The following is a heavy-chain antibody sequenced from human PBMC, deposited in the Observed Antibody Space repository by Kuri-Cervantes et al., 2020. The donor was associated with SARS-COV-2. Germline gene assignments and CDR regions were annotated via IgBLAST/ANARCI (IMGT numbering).Heavy chain of an antibody. V-gene: IGHV3-66*01. CDR2: IYSGGST. Sequence: GGSLRLSCAASGFTFGSYWMHWVRQAPGKGLEWVSVIYSGGSTYYADSVKGRFTISRDNSKNTLYLQMNSLRAEDTAVYYCARDPAVAGYFDYWGQGTLVTVSS. CDR1: GFTFGSYW. J-gene: IGHJ4*02. D-gene: IGHD6-19*01. CDR3: ARDPAVAGYFDY.